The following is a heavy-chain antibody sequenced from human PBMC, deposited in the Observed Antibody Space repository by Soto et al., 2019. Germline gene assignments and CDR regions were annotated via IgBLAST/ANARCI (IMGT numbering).Heavy chain of an antibody. D-gene: IGHD3-3*01. CDR1: GFSLTTSGVG. V-gene: IGHV2-5*02. CDR2: SYWEDDK. Sequence: QITLNESGPTVVRPTATLTLTCRSSGFSLTTSGVGVGWIRQSPGKAPERLALSYWEDDKRYSASLKSRLTITKDTSKNQVVLTVSDLDPTDTATYYCAHRVLRTVFGLVTTTAIYFDVWGQGTPVAVSS. CDR3: AHRVLRTVFGLVTTTAIYFDV. J-gene: IGHJ4*02.